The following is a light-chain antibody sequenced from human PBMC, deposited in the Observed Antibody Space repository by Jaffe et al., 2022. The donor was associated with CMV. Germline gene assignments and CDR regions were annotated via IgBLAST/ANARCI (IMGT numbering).Light chain of an antibody. CDR2: SDN. J-gene: IGLJ3*02. Sequence: QSVLTQPPSASGTPGQRVSISCSGSSSNIGRDTVSWFQQLPGTAPKLVIYSDNQRPSGVPDRLSGSKSGTSASLAISGLQSEDEADYYCAAWDGSLKGWVFGGGTKLTVL. CDR1: SSNIGRDT. V-gene: IGLV1-44*01. CDR3: AAWDGSLKGWV.